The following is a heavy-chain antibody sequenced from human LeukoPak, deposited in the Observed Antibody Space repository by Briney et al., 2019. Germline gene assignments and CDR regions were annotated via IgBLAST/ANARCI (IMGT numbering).Heavy chain of an antibody. CDR2: IYSGGST. Sequence: GGSLRLSCAASGFTFSTYWMSWVRQAPGKGLEWVSVIYSGGSTYYADSVKGRFTISRDNSKNTLYLQMNSLRAEDTAVYYCARDGYSSGWYGAFDIWGQGTMVTVSS. CDR1: GFTFSTYW. V-gene: IGHV3-53*01. J-gene: IGHJ3*02. D-gene: IGHD6-19*01. CDR3: ARDGYSSGWYGAFDI.